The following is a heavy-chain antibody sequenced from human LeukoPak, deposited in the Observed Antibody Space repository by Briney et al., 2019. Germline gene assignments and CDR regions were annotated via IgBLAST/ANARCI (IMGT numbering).Heavy chain of an antibody. J-gene: IGHJ4*02. D-gene: IGHD1-14*01. CDR1: AFTFSSYS. Sequence: PGGSLRLSCAASAFTFSSYSMNWVRQAPGKGLEWVSSISSSSSYIYYADSVKGRFTISRDNAKNSLYLQMNSLRAEDTAVYYCAKWDFEGSSVSPDVNDYWGQGTLVTVSS. V-gene: IGHV3-21*01. CDR2: ISSSSSYI. CDR3: AKWDFEGSSVSPDVNDY.